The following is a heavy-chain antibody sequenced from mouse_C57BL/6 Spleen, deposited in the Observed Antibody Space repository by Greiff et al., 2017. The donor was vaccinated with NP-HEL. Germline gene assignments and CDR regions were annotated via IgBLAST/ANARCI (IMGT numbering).Heavy chain of an antibody. V-gene: IGHV14-4*01. CDR2: IDPENGDT. CDR1: GFNIKDDY. CDR3: TTKGTTVVEPFDY. Sequence: VQLQQSGAELVRPGASVKLSCTASGFNIKDDYMHWVKQRPEQGLEWIGWIDPENGDTEYASKFQGKATITADTSSNTAYLQLSSLTSEDTAVYYCTTKGTTVVEPFDYWGQGTTLTVSS. J-gene: IGHJ2*01. D-gene: IGHD1-1*01.